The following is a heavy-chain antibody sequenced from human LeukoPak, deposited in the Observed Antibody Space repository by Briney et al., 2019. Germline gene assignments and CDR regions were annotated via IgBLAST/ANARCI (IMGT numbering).Heavy chain of an antibody. CDR1: GFTVSSNY. Sequence: GGSLRLSCAASGFTVSSNYMSWVRQAPGKGLEWVSVIYSGGSTYYADSVKGRSTISRDNSKNTLYLQMNSLRAEDTAVYYCARGLYYADAFDIWGQGTMVTVSS. CDR3: ARGLYYADAFDI. CDR2: IYSGGST. D-gene: IGHD3-10*01. J-gene: IGHJ3*02. V-gene: IGHV3-66*01.